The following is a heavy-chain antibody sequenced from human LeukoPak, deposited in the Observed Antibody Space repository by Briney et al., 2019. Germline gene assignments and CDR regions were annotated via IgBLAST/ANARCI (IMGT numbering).Heavy chain of an antibody. CDR1: GGSISSSNW. CDR2: IYHSGST. CDR3: ARERKNYYDSSGYVDY. V-gene: IGHV4-4*02. D-gene: IGHD3-22*01. Sequence: SGTLSLTCAVSGGSISSSNWWSWVRQPPGKGLEWIGEIYHSGSTNYNPSLKSRVTISVDKSKNQFSLKLSSVTAADTAVYYCARERKNYYDSSGYVDYWGQGTLVTVSS. J-gene: IGHJ4*02.